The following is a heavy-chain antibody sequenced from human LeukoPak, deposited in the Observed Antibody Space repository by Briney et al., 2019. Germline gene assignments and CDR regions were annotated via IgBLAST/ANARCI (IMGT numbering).Heavy chain of an antibody. V-gene: IGHV3-74*01. Sequence: GGSLRLSCAASGFTFSNYWMHWVRQAPGKGLVWASRINNDGSSTSHADSVKGRFTISRDNAKNTLYLQMNSLRAEDTAVYYCARDMHYHDSSGFYDYWGQGTLVTVSS. CDR2: INNDGSST. D-gene: IGHD3-22*01. J-gene: IGHJ4*02. CDR1: GFTFSNYW. CDR3: ARDMHYHDSSGFYDY.